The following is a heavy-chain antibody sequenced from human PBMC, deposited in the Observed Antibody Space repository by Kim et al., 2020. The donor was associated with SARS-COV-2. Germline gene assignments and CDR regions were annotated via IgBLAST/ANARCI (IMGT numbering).Heavy chain of an antibody. CDR3: AKDGYYYDSSGYYWSFDYFDY. V-gene: IGHV3-23*01. D-gene: IGHD3-22*01. Sequence: FTISRDNSKNTLYLQMNSLRAEDTAVYYCAKDGYYYDSSGYYWSFDYFDYWGQGTLVTVSS. J-gene: IGHJ4*02.